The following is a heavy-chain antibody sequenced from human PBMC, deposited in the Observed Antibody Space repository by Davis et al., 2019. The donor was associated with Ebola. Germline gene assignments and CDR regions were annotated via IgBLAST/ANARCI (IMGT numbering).Heavy chain of an antibody. CDR2: IRSKANSYAT. Sequence: GGSLRLSCAASGFTFSGSAMHWVRQASGKGLEWVGRIRSKANSYATAYAASVKGRFTISRDDSKNTAYLQMNSLKTEDTAVYYCTRHKAVGATTGYDYWGQGTLVTVSS. CDR1: GFTFSGSA. V-gene: IGHV3-73*01. J-gene: IGHJ4*02. CDR3: TRHKAVGATTGYDY. D-gene: IGHD1-26*01.